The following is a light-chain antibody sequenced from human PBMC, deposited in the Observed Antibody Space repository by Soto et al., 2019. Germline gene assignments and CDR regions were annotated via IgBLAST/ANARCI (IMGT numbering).Light chain of an antibody. CDR1: SSDVGGYNH. J-gene: IGLJ3*02. V-gene: IGLV2-14*01. CDR2: EVT. Sequence: QSALTQPASVTGSPGQSITISCTGTSSDVGGYNHVSWYQQYPGTAPKLIIYEVTNRPSGVSDRFSGSKSGNTASLTISGLQPEDEADYYCQSYDSSLSGSRVFGGGTKLTVL. CDR3: QSYDSSLSGSRV.